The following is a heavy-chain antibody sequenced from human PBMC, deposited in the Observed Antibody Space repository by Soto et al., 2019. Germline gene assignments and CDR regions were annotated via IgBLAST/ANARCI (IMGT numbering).Heavy chain of an antibody. J-gene: IGHJ4*02. CDR1: GASISSSNW. V-gene: IGHV4-4*02. Sequence: QVQLQESGPGLVKPSGTLSLTCAVSGASISSSNWWSWVRQPPGRGLGWIGEIYHSGSTNYNPSLKSRVTMSVDKSKNQVSLKLSSVTAADTAVYYCANYYDSSGYRFDYWGQGTLVTVSS. CDR2: IYHSGST. CDR3: ANYYDSSGYRFDY. D-gene: IGHD3-22*01.